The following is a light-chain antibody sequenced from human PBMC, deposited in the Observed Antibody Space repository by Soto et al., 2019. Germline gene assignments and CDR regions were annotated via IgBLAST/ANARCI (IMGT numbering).Light chain of an antibody. J-gene: IGKJ1*01. CDR2: GAS. V-gene: IGKV3-20*01. CDR3: QPYGSSPGK. Sequence: EIVLTQSPGTLSLSPGERATLSCRASQSVSSSYLAWYQQKPGQAPRLLIYGASSRATGIPDRFSGSGSGTDFTLTISRLEPEDFAVYYCQPYGSSPGKFGQGTKV. CDR1: QSVSSSY.